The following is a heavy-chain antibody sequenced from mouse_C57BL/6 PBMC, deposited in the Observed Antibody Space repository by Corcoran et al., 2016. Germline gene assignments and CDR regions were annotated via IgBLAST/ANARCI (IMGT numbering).Heavy chain of an antibody. CDR3: ARKGDDYDHYALDY. J-gene: IGHJ4*01. CDR1: GYTFTDYY. D-gene: IGHD2-4*01. Sequence: EVQLQQSGPVLVKPGASVTITCKASGYTFTDYYMNWVQQSHGKSLEWIGVINPYNGGTSYNQKFKGKNTLTANKSSSTAYMELNSLTSEDSAVYYCARKGDDYDHYALDYWGQGTSVTVSS. CDR2: INPYNGGT. V-gene: IGHV1-19*01.